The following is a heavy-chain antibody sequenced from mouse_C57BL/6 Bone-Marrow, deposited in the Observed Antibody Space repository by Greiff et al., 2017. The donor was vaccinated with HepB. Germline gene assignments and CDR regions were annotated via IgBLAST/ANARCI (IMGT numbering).Heavy chain of an antibody. CDR1: GYAFTNYL. V-gene: IGHV1-54*01. CDR3: ARNWEMDY. Sequence: VQLQQSGAELVRPGTSVKVSCKASGYAFTNYLIEWVKQRPGQGLEWIGVINPGSGGTNYNEKFKGKATLTADKSSSTAYMQLSSLTSEDSAVYFCARNWEMDYWGQGTSVTVSS. CDR2: INPGSGGT. D-gene: IGHD4-1*01. J-gene: IGHJ4*01.